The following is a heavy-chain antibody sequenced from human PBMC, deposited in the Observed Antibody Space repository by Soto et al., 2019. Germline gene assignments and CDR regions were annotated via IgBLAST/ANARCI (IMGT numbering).Heavy chain of an antibody. D-gene: IGHD6-19*01. J-gene: IGHJ4*02. CDR1: GFTFSSYA. CDR3: AKCSPRYSSGLKAYYFDY. V-gene: IGHV3-23*01. CDR2: ISGSGGST. Sequence: ESGGGLVQPGGSLRLSCAASGFTFSSYAMSWVRQAPGKGLEWVSTISGSGGSTYYADSVKGRFTISRDNSKNTLYLQVNSLRAEDTAVYYCAKCSPRYSSGLKAYYFDYWGRGTLVTVSS.